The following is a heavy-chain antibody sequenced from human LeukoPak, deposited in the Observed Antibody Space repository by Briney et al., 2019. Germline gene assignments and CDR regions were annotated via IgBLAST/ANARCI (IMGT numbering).Heavy chain of an antibody. CDR3: ARGYSSSGWYRRYFDY. V-gene: IGHV3-48*03. J-gene: IGHJ4*02. CDR1: GFTFSSYE. CDR2: ISSSGSTI. D-gene: IGHD6-19*01. Sequence: GGSLRLSCAASGFTFSSYEMNWIRQAPAKGLEWVSYISSSGSTIYYADSVKGRFTTSRDNAKNSLYLQMNSLRAEDTAVYYCARGYSSSGWYRRYFDYWGQGTLVTVSS.